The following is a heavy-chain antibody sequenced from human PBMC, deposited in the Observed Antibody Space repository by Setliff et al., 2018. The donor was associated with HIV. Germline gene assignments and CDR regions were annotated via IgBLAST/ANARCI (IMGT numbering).Heavy chain of an antibody. J-gene: IGHJ6*03. D-gene: IGHD3-22*01. CDR2: ISQSGST. V-gene: IGHV4-4*02. CDR1: GGSISTGDW. Sequence: PSETLSLTCAVSGGSISTGDWWTWFSQPPGKGLEWIGEISQSGSTNYNPCLKSRVTMSVDRSKNHFSLKLKSVTAADTALYYCARNYYDDTYYRPGVYYVFYMDVWGKVATVTVSS. CDR3: ARNYYDDTYYRPGVYYVFYMDV.